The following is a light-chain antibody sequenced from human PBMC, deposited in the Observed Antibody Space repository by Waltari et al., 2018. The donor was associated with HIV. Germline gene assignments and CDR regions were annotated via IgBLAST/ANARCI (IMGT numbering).Light chain of an antibody. CDR1: TSKIGKHF. V-gene: IGLV1-51*01. Sequence: QSVLTQPPSVSAAPGRKVTFSCSGSTSKIGKHFVSWYQQITEASPKRIIYDNNKRPSGVPDRFSGSKSATSATLAITGLQTGDEADYYCGTWDSSVSAGVFGGGTKLTVL. J-gene: IGLJ2*01. CDR2: DNN. CDR3: GTWDSSVSAGV.